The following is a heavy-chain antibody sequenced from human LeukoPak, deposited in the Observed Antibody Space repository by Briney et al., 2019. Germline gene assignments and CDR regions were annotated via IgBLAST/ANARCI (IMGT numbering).Heavy chain of an antibody. CDR1: GFTFSASD. V-gene: IGHV3-64*01. D-gene: IGHD5-12*01. CDR2: ISSNGGST. J-gene: IGHJ6*03. CDR3: ARATGGYDFPYYYYMDV. Sequence: PGGSLRLSCAASGFTFSASDMNWVRQAPGKGLEYVSAISSNGGSTYYANSVKGRFTISRDNSKNTLYLQMGSLRAEDMAVYYCARATGGYDFPYYYYMDVWGKGTTVTVSS.